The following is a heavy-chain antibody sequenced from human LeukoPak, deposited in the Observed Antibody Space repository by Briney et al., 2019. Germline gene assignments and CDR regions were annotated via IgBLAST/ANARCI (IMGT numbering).Heavy chain of an antibody. V-gene: IGHV3-30-3*01. D-gene: IGHD3-10*01. CDR1: GFTFSSYA. J-gene: IGHJ4*02. Sequence: GGSLRLSCAASGFTFSSYAMYWVRQAPGKGLEWVAVISYDGSNKYYADSVKGRFTISRDNSKNTLYLQMNSLRAEDTAVYYCARDGSGLLWFGDPTYDYWGQGTLVTVSS. CDR2: ISYDGSNK. CDR3: ARDGSGLLWFGDPTYDY.